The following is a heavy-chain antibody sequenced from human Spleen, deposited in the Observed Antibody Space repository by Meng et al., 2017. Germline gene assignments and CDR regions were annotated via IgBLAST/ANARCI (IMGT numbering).Heavy chain of an antibody. CDR3: ARDSGNYRIDY. CDR2: IYHSGST. Sequence: SETLSLTCTVSGYSISSGYYWGWIRQPPGKGLEWIGSIYHSGSTYYNPSLKSRVTISVDTSKNQFSLKLSSVTAADTAVYYCARDSGNYRIDYWGQGTLVTVSS. CDR1: GYSISSGYY. J-gene: IGHJ4*02. D-gene: IGHD1-26*01. V-gene: IGHV4-38-2*02.